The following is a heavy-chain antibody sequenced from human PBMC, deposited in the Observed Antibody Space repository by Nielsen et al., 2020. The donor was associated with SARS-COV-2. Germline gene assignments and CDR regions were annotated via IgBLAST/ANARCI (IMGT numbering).Heavy chain of an antibody. CDR1: GGTFSSYA. Sequence: SVKVSCKASGGTFSSYAISWVRQAPGQGLEWMGGIIPIFGTANYAQKFQGRVTITRDTSASTAYMELSSLRSEDTAVYYCARLSPYCGGDCLDYWGQGTLVTVSS. V-gene: IGHV1-69*05. CDR2: IIPIFGTA. CDR3: ARLSPYCGGDCLDY. J-gene: IGHJ4*02. D-gene: IGHD2-21*02.